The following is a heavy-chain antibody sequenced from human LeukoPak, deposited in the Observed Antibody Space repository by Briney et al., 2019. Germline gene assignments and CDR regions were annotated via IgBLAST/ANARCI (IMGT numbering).Heavy chain of an antibody. Sequence: SETLSLTCTVSGGSISSYYWSWIRQPPGKGLEWIGYIYTSGSTNYNPSLKSRVTISVDTSKNQFSLKLSSVTAADTAVYYCARLRYCSSTSCYPFGYYYYMDVWGKGTTVTVSS. J-gene: IGHJ6*03. CDR2: IYTSGST. CDR1: GGSISSYY. D-gene: IGHD2-2*01. CDR3: ARLRYCSSTSCYPFGYYYYMDV. V-gene: IGHV4-4*09.